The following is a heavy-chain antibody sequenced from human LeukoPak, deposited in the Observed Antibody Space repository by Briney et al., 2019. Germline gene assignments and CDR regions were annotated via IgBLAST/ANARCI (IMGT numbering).Heavy chain of an antibody. CDR1: GGTFSSYA. CDR3: AYQIEVGATHRGFYYYMDV. CDR2: IIPMFGTA. Sequence: GASVKVSCKASGGTFSSYAISWVRQAPGQGLEWMGGIIPMFGTANYAQKIQGRVTITADKSTSTAYMELSSLRSEDTAVYYCAYQIEVGATHRGFYYYMDVWGKGTTVTVSS. D-gene: IGHD1-26*01. V-gene: IGHV1-69*06. J-gene: IGHJ6*03.